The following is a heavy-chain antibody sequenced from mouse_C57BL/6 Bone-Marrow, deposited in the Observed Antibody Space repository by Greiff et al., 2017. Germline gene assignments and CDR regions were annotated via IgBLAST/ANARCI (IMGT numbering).Heavy chain of an antibody. CDR3: ARGGGYYSNYVMDY. Sequence: EVHLVESGPSLVRPSQTLSLTCTVTGFSINSDCYWIWIRQFPGNKLEYIGYTFYSGITYYNPSLEIRTYITRDTSKNQCSLKLSSVTTEDTATYYCARGGGYYSNYVMDYWGQGTSVTVSS. V-gene: IGHV3-3*01. D-gene: IGHD2-5*01. CDR1: GFSINSDCY. J-gene: IGHJ4*01. CDR2: TFYSGIT.